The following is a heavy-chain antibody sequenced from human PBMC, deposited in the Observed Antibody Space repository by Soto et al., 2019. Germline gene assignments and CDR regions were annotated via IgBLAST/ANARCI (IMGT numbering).Heavy chain of an antibody. CDR2: VGRTTST. V-gene: IGHV3-23*01. CDR3: AKGILLEPPGTRAFDI. Sequence: EVQLLESGGGLVQPGGSLRLSCVVSGFSLSTYVMSWVRQAPGKGLEWVSTVGRTTSTFYADSVRGRFTISRENTYNALFLQMNSLRAGDTALYYCAKGILLEPPGTRAFDIWGQGTMVIVSS. CDR1: GFSLSTYV. J-gene: IGHJ3*02. D-gene: IGHD1-1*01.